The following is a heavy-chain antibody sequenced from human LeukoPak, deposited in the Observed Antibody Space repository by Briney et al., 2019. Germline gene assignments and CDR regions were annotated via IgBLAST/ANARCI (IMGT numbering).Heavy chain of an antibody. CDR1: GFTFSSYS. J-gene: IGHJ3*02. V-gene: IGHV3-21*01. D-gene: IGHD1-26*01. CDR2: ISSSSSYI. Sequence: GGSLRLSCAASGFTFSSYSMNWVRQAPGKGLEWVSSISSSSSYIYYADSVKGRFTISRDNAKNSLYLQMNSLRAEDTAVYYCARDLVGATPGETGAFDIWGQGTMVTVSS. CDR3: ARDLVGATPGETGAFDI.